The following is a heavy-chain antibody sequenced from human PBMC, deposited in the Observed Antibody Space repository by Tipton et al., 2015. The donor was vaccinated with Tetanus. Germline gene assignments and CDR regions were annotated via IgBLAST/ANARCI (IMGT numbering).Heavy chain of an antibody. CDR3: ARAYYYDVLTGSLFYYGLNV. Sequence: TLSLTCTVSGASINPGGYLWTWVRQHPGKGLEWIGNIYYTERTSYTPSLDSRVSISVDTSKNQSSLRLTSVTAADTAVYYCARAYYYDVLTGSLFYYGLNVWGRGTTVTVSS. V-gene: IGHV4-31*03. CDR2: IYYTERT. D-gene: IGHD3-9*01. CDR1: GASINPGGYL. J-gene: IGHJ6*02.